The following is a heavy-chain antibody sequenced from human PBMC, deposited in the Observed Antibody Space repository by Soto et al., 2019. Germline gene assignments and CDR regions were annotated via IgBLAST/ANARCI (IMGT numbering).Heavy chain of an antibody. V-gene: IGHV4-4*02. CDR3: ARGLYYYDSSGYPHYFDY. D-gene: IGHD3-22*01. CDR1: GGTLSSSNW. J-gene: IGHJ4*02. Sequence: SETLSLTCAVAGGTLSSSNWWSWVRPPPGKGLEWIGEIYHSGSTNYNPSLKSRVTISVDKSKNQFSLKLSSVTAADTAVYYCARGLYYYDSSGYPHYFDYWGQGTLVTVSS. CDR2: IYHSGST.